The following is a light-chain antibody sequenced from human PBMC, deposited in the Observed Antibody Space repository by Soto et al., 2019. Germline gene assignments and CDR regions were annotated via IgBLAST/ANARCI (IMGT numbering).Light chain of an antibody. CDR1: QSISSY. CDR3: QQTNSTPIT. CDR2: AAS. V-gene: IGKV1-39*01. J-gene: IGKJ5*01. Sequence: DIQMTQSPSTLSASVGDRVTSTCRASQSISSYLNWYQQKPGKAPKLLIYAASSLQSGVPSRFSGSGSETDFTLTSSSPQPEDFATYYCQQTNSTPITCGQGTRLEIK.